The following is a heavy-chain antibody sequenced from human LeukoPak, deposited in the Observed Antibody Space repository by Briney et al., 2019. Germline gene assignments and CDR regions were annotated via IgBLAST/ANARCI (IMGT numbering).Heavy chain of an antibody. V-gene: IGHV3-7*01. CDR3: ARGFADFVWGSYPSSY. CDR2: VKPDGSEK. J-gene: IGHJ4*02. Sequence: GGSLRLSCAASGFTFSNYWMTWVRQAPGKGLEWVAHVKPDGSEKSYVDSVKGRFTISRDNAQNSLYLQMNSLRAEDTAVYYCARGFADFVWGSYPSSYWGQGILVTVSS. CDR1: GFTFSNYW. D-gene: IGHD3-16*02.